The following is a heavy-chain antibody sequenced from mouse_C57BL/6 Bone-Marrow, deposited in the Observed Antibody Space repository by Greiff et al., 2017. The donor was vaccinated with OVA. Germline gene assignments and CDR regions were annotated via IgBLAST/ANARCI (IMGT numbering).Heavy chain of an antibody. Sequence: EVKLLESGPVLVKPGASVKMSCKASGYTFTDYYMNWVKQSHGKSLEWIGVINPYNGGTSYNQKFKGKATLTVDKSSSTAYMELNSLTSEDSAVYYCARDYGSRRGYWGQGTTLTVSS. CDR1: GYTFTDYY. D-gene: IGHD1-1*01. V-gene: IGHV1-19*01. J-gene: IGHJ2*01. CDR3: ARDYGSRRGY. CDR2: INPYNGGT.